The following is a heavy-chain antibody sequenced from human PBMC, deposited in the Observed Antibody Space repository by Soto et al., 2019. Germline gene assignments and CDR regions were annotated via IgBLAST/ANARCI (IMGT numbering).Heavy chain of an antibody. CDR1: GFIFSDYY. CDR3: AKGFYGSGSYYNERAFDS. Sequence: PGGSLRLSCAGPGFIFSDYYMSWIRQAPGKGLEWISYIGTDATYTSYADSVKGRFTISRDNAKNSLYLQMNSLRAEDTAVYYCAKGFYGSGSYYNERAFDSWGQGTLVTVSS. V-gene: IGHV3-11*05. D-gene: IGHD3-10*01. J-gene: IGHJ4*02. CDR2: IGTDATYT.